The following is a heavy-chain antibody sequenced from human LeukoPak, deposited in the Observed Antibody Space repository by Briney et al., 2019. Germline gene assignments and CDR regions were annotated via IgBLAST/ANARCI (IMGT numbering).Heavy chain of an antibody. CDR1: GGSFSGCY. Sequence: PSETLSLTCAVYGGSFSGCYWSWIRQPPGKGLEWIGEINHSGSTNYNPSLKSRVTISVDTSKNQFSLKLSSVTAADTAVYYCARIRDYYDSSGYYYVTYFDYWGQGTLVTVSS. J-gene: IGHJ4*02. D-gene: IGHD3-22*01. CDR3: ARIRDYYDSSGYYYVTYFDY. CDR2: INHSGST. V-gene: IGHV4-34*01.